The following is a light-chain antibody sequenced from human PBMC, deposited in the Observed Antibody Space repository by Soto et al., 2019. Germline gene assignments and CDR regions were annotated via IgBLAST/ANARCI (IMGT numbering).Light chain of an antibody. J-gene: IGKJ1*01. CDR1: QSVRDNF. CDR2: RAS. Sequence: EIVLTQSPDTLSLSPGERATLSCRASQSVRDNFLAWYQQKPGQAPSLLIYRASSRATGIPDRFSGSGSGTDFTLTISRLEPEDFAMYYCQQYHYSPPVWTFGQGTKVEIK. V-gene: IGKV3-20*01. CDR3: QQYHYSPPVWT.